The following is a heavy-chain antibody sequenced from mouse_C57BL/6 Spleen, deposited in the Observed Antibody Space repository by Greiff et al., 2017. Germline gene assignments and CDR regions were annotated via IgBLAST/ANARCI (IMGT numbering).Heavy chain of an antibody. J-gene: IGHJ2*01. CDR1: GFTFSSYG. V-gene: IGHV5-6*02. CDR3: ARRDGSSLYYFDY. Sequence: EVNVVESGGDLVKPGGSLKLSCAASGFTFSSYGMSWVRQTPDKRLEWVATISSGGSYTYYPDSVKGRFTISRDNAKNTLYLKMSSLKSENTAMYYCARRDGSSLYYFDYWGQGTTLTVSS. D-gene: IGHD1-1*01. CDR2: ISSGGSYT.